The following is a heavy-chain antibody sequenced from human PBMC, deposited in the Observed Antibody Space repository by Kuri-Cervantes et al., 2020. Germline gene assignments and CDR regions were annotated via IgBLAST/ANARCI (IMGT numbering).Heavy chain of an antibody. D-gene: IGHD6-13*01. V-gene: IGHV3-7*01. J-gene: IGHJ6*02. CDR3: ARLRPAPALYYYYYGMDV. CDR1: GFTFRSYW. Sequence: GGSLRLSCAASGFTFRSYWTSWVRQAPGKGLEWVANIKEDGSEKYYVDSVKGRFTISRDNAKDSLYLQMNSLRAEDTAVYYCARLRPAPALYYYYYGMDVWGQGTTVTVSS. CDR2: IKEDGSEK.